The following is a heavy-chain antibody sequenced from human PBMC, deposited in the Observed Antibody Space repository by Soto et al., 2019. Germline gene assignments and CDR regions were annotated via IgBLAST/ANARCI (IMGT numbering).Heavy chain of an antibody. CDR2: ISYDGSNK. CDR1: GFTFSSYA. D-gene: IGHD3-16*02. V-gene: IGHV3-30-3*01. Sequence: QVQLVESGGGVVQPGRSLRLSCAASGFTFSSYAMHWVRQAPGKGLEWVAVISYDGSNKYYADSVKGRFTISRDNSKNPRYLQMNSLRAEDTAVYYCARASPPQYYDYVWGSYRSNDYYYYGMDVWGQGTTVTVSS. J-gene: IGHJ6*02. CDR3: ARASPPQYYDYVWGSYRSNDYYYYGMDV.